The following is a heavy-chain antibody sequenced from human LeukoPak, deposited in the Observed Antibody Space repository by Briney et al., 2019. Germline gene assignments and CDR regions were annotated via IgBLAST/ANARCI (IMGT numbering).Heavy chain of an antibody. D-gene: IGHD3-9*01. CDR2: IYYSGST. Sequence: SETLSLTCTVSGGSISSYYWSWIRQPPGKGLEWIGYIYYSGSTNYNPSLKSRVTISVGTSKNQFSLKLSSVTAADTAVYYCARDGLYYDILTDYQHYGMDVRGQGTTVTVSS. CDR1: GGSISSYY. CDR3: ARDGLYYDILTDYQHYGMDV. J-gene: IGHJ6*02. V-gene: IGHV4-59*01.